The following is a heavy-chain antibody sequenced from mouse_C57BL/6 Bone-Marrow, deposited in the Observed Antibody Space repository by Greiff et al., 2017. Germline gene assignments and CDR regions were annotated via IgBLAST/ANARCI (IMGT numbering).Heavy chain of an antibody. CDR1: GYTFTSYG. CDR2: IYPRSGNT. Sequence: VKLMESGAELARPGASVKLSCKASGYTFTSYGISWVKQRTGQGLEWIGEIYPRSGNTYYNEKFKGKATLTADKSSSTAYMELRSLTSEDSAVYFCARCPYYYSSSYDYWGQGTTLTVSS. J-gene: IGHJ2*01. CDR3: ARCPYYYSSSYDY. D-gene: IGHD1-1*01. V-gene: IGHV1-81*01.